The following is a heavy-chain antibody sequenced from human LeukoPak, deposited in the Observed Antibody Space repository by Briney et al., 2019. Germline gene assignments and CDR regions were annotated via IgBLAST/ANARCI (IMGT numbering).Heavy chain of an antibody. V-gene: IGHV3-72*01. D-gene: IGHD1-26*01. Sequence: GGSLRLSCAASGFTFSDHYMDWVRQAPGKGLEWVGRTRNKANSYTTEYAASVKGRFTISRDDSKNSLYLQMNSLKTEDTAVYYCARGASGSNEFDYWGQGTLVTVSS. CDR3: ARGASGSNEFDY. CDR1: GFTFSDHY. J-gene: IGHJ4*02. CDR2: TRNKANSYTT.